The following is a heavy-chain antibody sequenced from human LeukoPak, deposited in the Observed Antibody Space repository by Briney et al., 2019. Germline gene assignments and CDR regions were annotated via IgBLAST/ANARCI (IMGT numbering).Heavy chain of an antibody. D-gene: IGHD3-3*01. J-gene: IGHJ3*02. CDR3: ARSSLYDFWSGLRGGPDAFDI. V-gene: IGHV5-51*01. Sequence: GESLKISCKGSGYSFTSYWIGWVRQMPGKGLEWMGIIYPGDSDTRYSPSFQGQVTISADKSISTAYLQWSSLKASDTAMYYCARSSLYDFWSGLRGGPDAFDIWGQGTMVTVSS. CDR1: GYSFTSYW. CDR2: IYPGDSDT.